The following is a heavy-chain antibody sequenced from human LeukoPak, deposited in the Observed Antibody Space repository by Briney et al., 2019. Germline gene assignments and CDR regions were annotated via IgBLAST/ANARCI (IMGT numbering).Heavy chain of an antibody. CDR3: AREVSEQPRYYYYYYMDV. J-gene: IGHJ6*03. CDR1: GGSISSGSYY. Sequence: SGTLSLTCTVSGGSISSGSYYWSWIRQPAGKGLEWIGRIYTSGSTNYNPSLKSRVTISVDTSKNQFSLKLSSVTAADTAVYYCAREVSEQPRYYYYYYMDVWGKGTTVTVSS. D-gene: IGHD1-14*01. V-gene: IGHV4-61*02. CDR2: IYTSGST.